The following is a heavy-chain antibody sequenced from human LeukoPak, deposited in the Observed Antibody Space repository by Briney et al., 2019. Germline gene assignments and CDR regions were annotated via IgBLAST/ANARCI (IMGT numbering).Heavy chain of an antibody. D-gene: IGHD3-22*01. Sequence: RPSETLSLTCTVSGGSISSSSYYWGWIRQPPGKGLEWIGSIYYSGSTYYNPSLKSRVTISVDTSKNQFSLKLSSVTAADTAVYYCARDTYYDSSGYYYSTARWFDPWGQGTLVTVSS. CDR1: GGSISSSSYY. CDR3: ARDTYYDSSGYYYSTARWFDP. J-gene: IGHJ5*02. CDR2: IYYSGST. V-gene: IGHV4-39*07.